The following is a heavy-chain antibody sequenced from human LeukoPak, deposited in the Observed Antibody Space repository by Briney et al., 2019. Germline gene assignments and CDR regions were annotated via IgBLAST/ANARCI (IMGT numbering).Heavy chain of an antibody. D-gene: IGHD6-13*01. Sequence: GGSLRLSCAASGFTFSNYAMSWVRQAPGKGLEWVSAFSDSSGSTHYADSVKGRFTISRDNSKNSLYLQMNSLRAEDTAVYYCARDPPSKYSSSWYFDYWGQGTLVTVSS. CDR3: ARDPPSKYSSSWYFDY. CDR1: GFTFSNYA. CDR2: FSDSSGST. J-gene: IGHJ4*02. V-gene: IGHV3-23*01.